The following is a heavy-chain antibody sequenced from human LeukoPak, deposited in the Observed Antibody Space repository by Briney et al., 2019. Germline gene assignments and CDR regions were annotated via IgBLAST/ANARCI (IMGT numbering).Heavy chain of an antibody. V-gene: IGHV3-30*02. CDR2: IRYDGSNK. D-gene: IGHD3-9*01. Sequence: GGSLRLSCAASGFTFSSYGMHWVRQAPGKGLEWVAFIRYDGSNKYYADSVKGRFTISRDNAKNSLYLQMNSLRAEDTALYYCAKVSSTGILTEDAFDIWGQGTMVTVSS. CDR3: AKVSSTGILTEDAFDI. CDR1: GFTFSSYG. J-gene: IGHJ3*02.